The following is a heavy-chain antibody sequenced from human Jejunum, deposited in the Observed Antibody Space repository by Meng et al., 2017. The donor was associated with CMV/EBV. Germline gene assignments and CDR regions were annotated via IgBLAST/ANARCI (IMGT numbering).Heavy chain of an antibody. CDR1: GGSIRRRGSS. V-gene: IGHV4-39*01. D-gene: IGHD3-10*01. CDR2: MYYSGSP. Sequence: CTVSGGSIRRRGSSWRWIRQPPGKGLEWIGNMYYSGSPSYNPSLQSRVTISLDTSKNQFSLKLSSVTAADTAVYYCAGDRGQADYWGQGTLVTVSS. CDR3: AGDRGQADY. J-gene: IGHJ4*02.